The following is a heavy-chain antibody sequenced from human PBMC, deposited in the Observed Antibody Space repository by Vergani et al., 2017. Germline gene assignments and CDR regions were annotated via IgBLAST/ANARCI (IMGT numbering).Heavy chain of an antibody. CDR3: ARDIPRGASYFDF. Sequence: EAQPVESGGGFVRPGESLRLFRAASGFTHRKYWMTWVRQAPGKGLEWVANIEDDGDDKNYADSVKGRFTISRDNADNSVYLQMNSLRPVDTAVYYCARDIPRGASYFDFWGRGALVIVSS. J-gene: IGHJ4*02. CDR2: IEDDGDDK. V-gene: IGHV3-7*01. CDR1: GFTHRKYW. D-gene: IGHD2-21*01.